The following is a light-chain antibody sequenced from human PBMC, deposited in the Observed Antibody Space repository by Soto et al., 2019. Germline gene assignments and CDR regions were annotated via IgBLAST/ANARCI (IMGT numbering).Light chain of an antibody. CDR1: SRDVGGYNY. CDR3: CSYAGSYTWV. V-gene: IGLV2-11*01. J-gene: IGLJ3*02. CDR2: DVT. Sequence: SVLTQPRSVSGSPGQSVTISCTGTSRDVGGYNYVSWYQQYPGEAPKLMIYDVTNRPSGVPDRFSGSKSGNRASLTITGLQAEDEADYYCCSYAGSYTWVFGGGTKLTVL.